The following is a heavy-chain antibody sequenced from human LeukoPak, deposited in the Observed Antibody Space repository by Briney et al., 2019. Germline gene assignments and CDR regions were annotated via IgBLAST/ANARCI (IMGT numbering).Heavy chain of an antibody. Sequence: ASVKVSCKASGYTFTGYYMHWVRQAPGQGLEWMGWISAYNGNTNYAQKLQGRVTMTTDTSTSTAYMELRSLRSDDTAVYYCARVQQWLGTQSFDYWGQGTLVTVSS. J-gene: IGHJ4*02. V-gene: IGHV1-18*04. D-gene: IGHD6-19*01. CDR1: GYTFTGYY. CDR3: ARVQQWLGTQSFDY. CDR2: ISAYNGNT.